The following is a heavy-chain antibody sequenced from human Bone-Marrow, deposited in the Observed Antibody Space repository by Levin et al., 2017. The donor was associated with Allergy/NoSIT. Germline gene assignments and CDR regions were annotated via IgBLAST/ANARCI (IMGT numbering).Heavy chain of an antibody. CDR1: GFSVNDYY. CDR3: ARDYRAARTFDI. D-gene: IGHD3-16*02. J-gene: IGHJ3*02. V-gene: IGHV3-11*05. CDR2: ITYSGAYT. Sequence: LSLTCAASGFSVNDYYMSWLRQAPEKGLEWVAYITYSGAYTNYADFVKGRFTISRDNAKNSVSLQMNSLRAEDTAVYYCARDYRAARTFDIWGQGTMVTVSS.